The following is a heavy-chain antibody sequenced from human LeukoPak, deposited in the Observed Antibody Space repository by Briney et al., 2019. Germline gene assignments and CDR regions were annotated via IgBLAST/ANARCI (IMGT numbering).Heavy chain of an antibody. CDR3: ATRGQICSSTSCYTSFDY. Sequence: ASVKVSCKASGGTFSSYAFSWVRQAPGQGLEWMGGIIPIFGTANYAQKFQGRVTITADESTSTAYMELSSLRSEDTAVYYCATRGQICSSTSCYTSFDYWGQGTLVTVSS. CDR1: GGTFSSYA. D-gene: IGHD2-2*02. J-gene: IGHJ4*02. V-gene: IGHV1-69*13. CDR2: IIPIFGTA.